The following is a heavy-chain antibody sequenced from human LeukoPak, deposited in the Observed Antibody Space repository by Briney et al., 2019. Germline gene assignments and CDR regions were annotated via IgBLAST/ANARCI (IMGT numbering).Heavy chain of an antibody. CDR1: GFTFSNYW. V-gene: IGHV3-7*01. CDR2: IKKDGSEK. J-gene: IGHJ4*02. Sequence: GGSLRLSCAASGFTFSNYWMTWVRQAPGKGLEWVANIKKDGSEKNYVDSVKGRFTISRDNAKNSLYLQMNSLRAEDTAVYYCARDVYNMGDYWGQGTLVTVSS. D-gene: IGHD1-1*01. CDR3: ARDVYNMGDY.